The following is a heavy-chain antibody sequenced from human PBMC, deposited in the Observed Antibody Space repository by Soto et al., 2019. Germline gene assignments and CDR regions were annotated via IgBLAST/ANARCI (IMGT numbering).Heavy chain of an antibody. Sequence: QVQLVQSGAEVKKPGSSVKVSCKASGGTFSSYAISWVRQAPGQGLEWMGGIIPIFGTANYGQKFQGRVTITADESTSTAYMELSRLRSEDTAVYYCATTSSVGGYYYYGMDVWGQGATVTVSS. CDR1: GGTFSSYA. D-gene: IGHD1-26*01. CDR3: ATTSSVGGYYYYGMDV. CDR2: IIPIFGTA. V-gene: IGHV1-69*12. J-gene: IGHJ6*02.